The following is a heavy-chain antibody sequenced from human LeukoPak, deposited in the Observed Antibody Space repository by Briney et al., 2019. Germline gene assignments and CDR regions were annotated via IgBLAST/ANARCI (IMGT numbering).Heavy chain of an antibody. Sequence: NPSETLSLTCAVYGGSFSGYYWSWIRQPPGKGLEWIGEINHSGSTNYNPSLKSRVTISVDTSKSQFSLKLSSVTAADTAVYYCARGRPVVTYFDYWGQGTLVTVSS. CDR2: INHSGST. CDR3: ARGRPVVTYFDY. V-gene: IGHV4-34*01. CDR1: GGSFSGYY. J-gene: IGHJ4*02. D-gene: IGHD3-22*01.